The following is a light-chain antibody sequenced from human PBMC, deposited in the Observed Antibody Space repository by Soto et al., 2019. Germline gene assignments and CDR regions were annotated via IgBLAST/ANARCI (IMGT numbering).Light chain of an antibody. V-gene: IGKV1-39*01. J-gene: IGKJ1*01. CDR1: QSITNY. CDR3: HQRQSWPRT. Sequence: DIQMTQSPSALSASVGDRVTITCRASQSITNYLNWYQHKPGKAPNLLIYAASTLQAGVPSRFRGSGSGTEFTLTISSLQPDDFALYYCHQRQSWPRTFGQRTKVDIK. CDR2: AAS.